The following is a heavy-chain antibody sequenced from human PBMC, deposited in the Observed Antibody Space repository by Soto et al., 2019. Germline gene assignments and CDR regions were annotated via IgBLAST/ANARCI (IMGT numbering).Heavy chain of an antibody. CDR3: AREIMRYSSSERYFDY. V-gene: IGHV3-33*01. D-gene: IGHD6-6*01. Sequence: GGSLRLSCAASGFTFSSYGMHWVRQAPGKGLEWVAVIWYDGSNKYYADSVKGRFTISRDNSKNTLYLQMNSLRAEDTAVYYCAREIMRYSSSERYFDYWGQGTLVTVSS. J-gene: IGHJ4*02. CDR1: GFTFSSYG. CDR2: IWYDGSNK.